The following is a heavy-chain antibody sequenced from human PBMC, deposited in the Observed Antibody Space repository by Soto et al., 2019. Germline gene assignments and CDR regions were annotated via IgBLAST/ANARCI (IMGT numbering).Heavy chain of an antibody. J-gene: IGHJ4*02. D-gene: IGHD2-15*01. CDR2: IYYSGST. CDR3: ARYGSGECNRGSCYSPFDY. V-gene: IGHV4-30-4*01. Sequence: QVQLQESGPGLVKPSQTLSLTCTVSGRSISSVNYYWSWIRQPPGKGLEWIGYIYYSGSTYYNPSSRSRVTISVDTSKNQFSLKLSSVTAADTAVHYCARYGSGECNRGSCYSPFDYWGQGTLVTVSS. CDR1: GRSISSVNYY.